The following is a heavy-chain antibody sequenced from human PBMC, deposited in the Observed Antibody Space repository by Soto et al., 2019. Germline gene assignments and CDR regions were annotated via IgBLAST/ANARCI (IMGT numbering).Heavy chain of an antibody. J-gene: IGHJ4*02. CDR3: VRATDFSDSSGCTRCLDS. D-gene: IGHD6-19*01. CDR1: GFTLSDYY. Sequence: EVQLVESGGGLVQPGGSLRLSCAGSGFTLSDYYIDWVRQAPGNGLEWVGRSRDKPQGYSTAYAPSVKGRFTSSRDESKNAAYLQMNSLKTEDTAVYYCVRATDFSDSSGCTRCLDSWRQGTLVNVSS. V-gene: IGHV3-72*01. CDR2: SRDKPQGYST.